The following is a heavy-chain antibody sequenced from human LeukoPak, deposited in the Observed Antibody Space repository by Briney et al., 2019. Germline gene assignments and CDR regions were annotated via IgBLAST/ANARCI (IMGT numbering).Heavy chain of an antibody. D-gene: IGHD7-27*01. Sequence: PGGSLRLSCAASGFTFSDYYMSWIRQAPGKGLEWVSYISSSGSTIYYADSVKGRFTISRDNAKNSLYLQMNSLRAEDTAVYYCARDEQGNTVGYYYYYMDVWGKGTTVTVSS. V-gene: IGHV3-11*04. J-gene: IGHJ6*03. CDR2: ISSSGSTI. CDR1: GFTFSDYY. CDR3: ARDEQGNTVGYYYYYMDV.